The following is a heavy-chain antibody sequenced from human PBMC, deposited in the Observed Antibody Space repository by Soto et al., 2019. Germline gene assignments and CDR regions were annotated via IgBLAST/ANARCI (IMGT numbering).Heavy chain of an antibody. Sequence: PGGSLRLSCSASGFTFGNYAFNWFRQAPGKGLEWVSSISSSSSYIYYADSVKGRFTISRDNAKNSLYLQMNSLRAEDTAKYYCAKVQRSMIVVALDAFDVWGQGAMVTVSS. V-gene: IGHV3-21*04. CDR3: AKVQRSMIVVALDAFDV. J-gene: IGHJ3*01. D-gene: IGHD3-22*01. CDR1: GFTFGNYA. CDR2: ISSSSSYI.